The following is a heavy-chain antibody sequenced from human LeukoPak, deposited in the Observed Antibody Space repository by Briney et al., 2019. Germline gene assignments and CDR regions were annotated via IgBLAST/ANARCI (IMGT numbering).Heavy chain of an antibody. V-gene: IGHV1-69*13. J-gene: IGHJ3*01. Sequence: ASVKVSCKASGGSFSSYAINWVRQAPGQGLEWMGGIIPIFGTPNYAQKFQDRVTITAVESMSTVYMELSSLRSEDTAVYYCARSSYSSSSSVWGQGTMVTVSS. CDR1: GGSFSSYA. D-gene: IGHD6-6*01. CDR2: IIPIFGTP. CDR3: ARSSYSSSSSV.